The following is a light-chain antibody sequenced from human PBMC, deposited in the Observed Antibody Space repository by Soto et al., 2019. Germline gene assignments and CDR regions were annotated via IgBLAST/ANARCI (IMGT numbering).Light chain of an antibody. Sequence: ELVLTQSPATLPLSRGERATLSCRANESVRNNSLAWYQQQPGQPPRLLIFGASSRATGISDRITGIRSGADFSLTISGLEHADFAVYFWDHSGYGADTFGPGTKLEVK. CDR1: ESVRNNS. CDR3: DHSGYGADT. V-gene: IGKV3-20*01. CDR2: GAS. J-gene: IGKJ2*01.